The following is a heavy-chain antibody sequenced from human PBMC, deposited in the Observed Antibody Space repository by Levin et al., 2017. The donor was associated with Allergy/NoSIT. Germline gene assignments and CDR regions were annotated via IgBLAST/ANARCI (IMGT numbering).Heavy chain of an antibody. J-gene: IGHJ4*02. Sequence: PGGSLRLSCAASGFTFSSYAMHWVRQAPGKGLEWVAVISYDGSNKYYADSVKGRFTISRDNSKNTLYLQMNSLRAEDTAVYYCASGNDYGDYLGVDYWGQGTLVTVSS. V-gene: IGHV3-30*04. CDR2: ISYDGSNK. CDR3: ASGNDYGDYLGVDY. CDR1: GFTFSSYA. D-gene: IGHD4-17*01.